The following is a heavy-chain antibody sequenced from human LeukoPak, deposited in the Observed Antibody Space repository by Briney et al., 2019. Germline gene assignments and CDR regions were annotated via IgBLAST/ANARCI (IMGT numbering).Heavy chain of an antibody. CDR1: GFTFSSYD. CDR3: ARGSGTGGFDY. J-gene: IGHJ4*02. D-gene: IGHD2-8*02. Sequence: GGSLRLSRAASGFTFSSYDMHWVRKVTGKDLEWVSAIGTAGDTYYPVSVKGRFTISRENAKNSLYLQMNSLRAGDTAVYYCARGSGTGGFDYWGQGTLVTVSS. V-gene: IGHV3-13*01. CDR2: IGTAGDT.